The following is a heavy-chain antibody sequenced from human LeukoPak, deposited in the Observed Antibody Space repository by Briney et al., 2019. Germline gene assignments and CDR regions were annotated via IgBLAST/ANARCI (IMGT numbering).Heavy chain of an antibody. CDR2: INPNSGGT. V-gene: IGHV1-2*02. CDR3: ARSSITGTTPILWR. D-gene: IGHD1-20*01. Sequence: ASVKVSCKASGYTFTAYYIHWVRQAPGQGLEWLGWINPNSGGTNFAQKFQGRVTMTRDTSMSTAYMELGRLRSDDTAVYYCARSSITGTTPILWRWGQGTLVTVSS. J-gene: IGHJ4*02. CDR1: GYTFTAYY.